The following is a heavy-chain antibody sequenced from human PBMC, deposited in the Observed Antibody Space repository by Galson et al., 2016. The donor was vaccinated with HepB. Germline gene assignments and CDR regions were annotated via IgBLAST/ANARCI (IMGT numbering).Heavy chain of an antibody. Sequence: SLRLSCAASGFTFSSPGMYWVRQAPGKGLEWVAVMSYDGSNKYYADSVKGRFTISRDNSKNTLYLQMDSLRGEDTAVYSCAKGGYCSRARCPGRNWFDPWGQGTLVTVSS. CDR1: GFTFSSPG. J-gene: IGHJ5*02. D-gene: IGHD2-15*01. V-gene: IGHV3-30*18. CDR3: AKGGYCSRARCPGRNWFDP. CDR2: MSYDGSNK.